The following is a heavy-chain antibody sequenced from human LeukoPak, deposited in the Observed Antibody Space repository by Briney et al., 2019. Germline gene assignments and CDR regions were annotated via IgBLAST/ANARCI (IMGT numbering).Heavy chain of an antibody. CDR3: ARAYGDFDFDY. D-gene: IGHD4-17*01. V-gene: IGHV4-59*12. Sequence: SETLSLTCTVSGASFSSYYWSWLRQPPGKGLEWIAYIFYNGNTKYNPSLKSRVTISVDTSKNQFSLKLSSVTAADTAVYYCARAYGDFDFDYWGQGTLVTVSS. J-gene: IGHJ4*02. CDR1: GASFSSYY. CDR2: IFYNGNT.